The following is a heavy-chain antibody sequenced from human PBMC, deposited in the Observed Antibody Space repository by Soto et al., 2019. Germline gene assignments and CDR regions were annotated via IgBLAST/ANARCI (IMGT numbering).Heavy chain of an antibody. V-gene: IGHV3-23*01. Sequence: PGGSLRLSCAASGFTFSSYAMSWVRQAPGKGLEWVSAISGSGGSTYHADSVKGRFTISRDNSKNTLYLQMNSLRAEDTAVYYCAKDRKQQLVSWFDPWGQGTLVTAPQ. CDR3: AKDRKQQLVSWFDP. D-gene: IGHD6-13*01. J-gene: IGHJ5*02. CDR1: GFTFSSYA. CDR2: ISGSGGST.